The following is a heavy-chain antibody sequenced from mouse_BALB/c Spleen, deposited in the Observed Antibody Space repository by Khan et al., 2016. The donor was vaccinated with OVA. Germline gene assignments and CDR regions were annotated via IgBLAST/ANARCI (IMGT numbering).Heavy chain of an antibody. CDR2: ISYSGST. V-gene: IGHV3-2*02. Sequence: VQLKESGPGLVKPSQSLSLTCTVTGYSITSDHAWNWIRQFPGNKLEWMGYISYSGSTTYNPSLKSRISITRDTSKDQFFLQLKSVTSEDTVTYYCASELGRYYALDYWGQGTSVTVSS. CDR3: ASELGRYYALDY. D-gene: IGHD4-1*01. CDR1: GYSITSDHA. J-gene: IGHJ4*01.